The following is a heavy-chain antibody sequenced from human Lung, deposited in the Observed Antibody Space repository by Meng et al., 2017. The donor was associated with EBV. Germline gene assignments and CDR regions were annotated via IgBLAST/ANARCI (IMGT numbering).Heavy chain of an antibody. CDR2: VYHRGDT. J-gene: IGHJ4*02. D-gene: IGHD1-1*01. Sequence: QGRRQGSGPGLVKPSGTLSLTCTVSGDSISSDIWWSGVRQPPGKGLEWIGGVYHRGDTNYNPSLKSRVVISVDRSKNQFSLNLSSVTAADTAVYYCGRDQGRQLINHWGQGTLVTVSS. CDR3: GRDQGRQLINH. V-gene: IGHV4-4*02. CDR1: GDSISSDIW.